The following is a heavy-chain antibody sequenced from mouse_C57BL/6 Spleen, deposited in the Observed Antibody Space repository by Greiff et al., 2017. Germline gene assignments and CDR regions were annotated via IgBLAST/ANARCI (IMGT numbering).Heavy chain of an antibody. V-gene: IGHV5-16*01. CDR1: GFTFSDYY. D-gene: IGHD2-4*01. J-gene: IGHJ2*01. CDR2: INYDGSST. Sequence: EVKLVESEGGLVQPGSSMKLSCTASGFTFSDYYMAWVRQVPEKGLEWVANINYDGSSTYYLDSLKSRFIISRDNAKNILYLQMSSLKSEDTATYYCARERDYDFDYWGQGTTLTVSS. CDR3: ARERDYDFDY.